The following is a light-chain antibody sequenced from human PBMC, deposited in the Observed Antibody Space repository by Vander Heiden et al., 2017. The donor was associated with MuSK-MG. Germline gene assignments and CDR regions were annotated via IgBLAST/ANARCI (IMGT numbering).Light chain of an antibody. J-gene: IGKJ2*01. Sequence: DIQMTQSPSTLSASVGDRVTITCRASQSISRWLAWYQQKPGKAPKLLIYDASSLESGVPSRFSGSGSGTEFTLTISRLQPDDFATYSCQQCYRSPRYTFGPGTKLEIK. V-gene: IGKV1-5*01. CDR2: DAS. CDR1: QSISRW. CDR3: QQCYRSPRYT.